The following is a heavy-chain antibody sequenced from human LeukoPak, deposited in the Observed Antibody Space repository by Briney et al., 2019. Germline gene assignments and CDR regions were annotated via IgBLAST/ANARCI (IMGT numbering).Heavy chain of an antibody. D-gene: IGHD3-22*01. V-gene: IGHV3-23*01. CDR1: GFTFSSYA. CDR3: AKDMGSGYYYLASIDY. Sequence: GGSLRLSCAASGFTFSSYAMSWVRQAPGKGLEWVSAISGSGGSTYCADSVKGRFTISRDNAKNSLYLQMNSLRAEDTALYYCAKDMGSGYYYLASIDYWGQGTLVTVSS. J-gene: IGHJ4*02. CDR2: ISGSGGST.